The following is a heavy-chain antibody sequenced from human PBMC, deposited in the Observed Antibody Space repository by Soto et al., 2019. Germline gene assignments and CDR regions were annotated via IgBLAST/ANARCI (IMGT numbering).Heavy chain of an antibody. CDR3: ARAYSPGLFDP. CDR2: ISANNGNT. D-gene: IGHD2-15*01. Sequence: QVQLVQSGAEVKKPGASVKVSCKASGYTYTSYGISWVRQAPGQGLEWMGWISANNGNTKYAQNFQGRVTMTTDTSTSTAYMELRSLRSDDTAVYYCARAYSPGLFDPWGQGTLVTVSS. J-gene: IGHJ5*02. V-gene: IGHV1-18*01. CDR1: GYTYTSYG.